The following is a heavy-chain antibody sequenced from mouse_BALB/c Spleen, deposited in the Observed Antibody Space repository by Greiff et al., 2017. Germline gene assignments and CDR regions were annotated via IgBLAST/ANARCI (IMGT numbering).Heavy chain of an antibody. CDR3: ARISHDRGWFAY. J-gene: IGHJ3*01. CDR2: ISSGGSYT. CDR1: GFTFSSYG. V-gene: IGHV5-6*01. D-gene: IGHD2-12*01. Sequence: EVKVVESGGDLVKPGGSLKLSCAASGFTFSSYGMSWVRQTPDKRLEWVATISSGGSYTYYPDSVKGRFTISRDNAKNTLYLQMSSLKSEDTAMYYCARISHDRGWFAYWGQGTLVTVSA.